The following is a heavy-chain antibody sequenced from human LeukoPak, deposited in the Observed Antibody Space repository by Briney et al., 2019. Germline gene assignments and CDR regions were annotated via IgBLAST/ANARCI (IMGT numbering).Heavy chain of an antibody. CDR3: AGEGRVGATRGWFDP. CDR1: GFTISDYF. V-gene: IGHV3-11*01. CDR2: ISGSGGVI. Sequence: GGTLRLSCAASGFTISDYFMSWIRQAPGKGLDWVSYISGSGGVIYYADSVKGRFSISRDNAKNSLFLQMISLRADDAAVDYCAGEGRVGATRGWFDPWGQGTLVTVSS. J-gene: IGHJ5*02. D-gene: IGHD1-26*01.